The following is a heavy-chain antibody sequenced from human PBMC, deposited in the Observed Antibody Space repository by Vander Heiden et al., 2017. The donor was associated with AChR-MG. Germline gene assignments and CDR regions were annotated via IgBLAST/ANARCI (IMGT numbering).Heavy chain of an antibody. CDR2: IKQDGSQK. D-gene: IGHD4-4*01. CDR1: GFSVNNDW. Sequence: VQMVESGGGLVQPGGSLGRSCAASGFSVNNDWMAWFRQAPGMGLEWVANIKQDGSQKYYVDSVTGRFTISRDNAESSLSLQMNSLRAEDTAVYYCVKYNNYNFDYWGQGTLVTVSS. J-gene: IGHJ4*02. V-gene: IGHV3-7*01. CDR3: VKYNNYNFDY.